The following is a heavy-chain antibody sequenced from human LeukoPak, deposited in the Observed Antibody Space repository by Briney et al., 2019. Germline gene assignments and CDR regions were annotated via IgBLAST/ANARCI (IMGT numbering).Heavy chain of an antibody. CDR1: GGPISSSNW. CDR2: IYHSGST. Sequence: SGTLSLACAVSGGPISSSNWWSWVRQPPGKGLEWIGEIYHSGSTNYNPSLKSRVTISVDKSKNQFSLKLSSVTAADTAVYYCARVPDDYGLDAFDIWGQGTMVTVSS. D-gene: IGHD4-17*01. CDR3: ARVPDDYGLDAFDI. V-gene: IGHV4-4*02. J-gene: IGHJ3*02.